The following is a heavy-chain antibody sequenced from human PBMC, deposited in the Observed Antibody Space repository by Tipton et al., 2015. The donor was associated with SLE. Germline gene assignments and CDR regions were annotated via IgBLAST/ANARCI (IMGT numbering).Heavy chain of an antibody. CDR1: GFTFSSYS. J-gene: IGHJ6*02. D-gene: IGHD4-17*01. Sequence: GSLRLSCAASGFTFSSYSMNWVRQAPGKGLEWVSYISSSSSTIYYADSVKGRFTISRDNAKNSLYLQMNSLRAEDTAVYYCAKDDYGDRNPLFVWGQGTTVTVSS. CDR2: ISSSSSTI. CDR3: AKDDYGDRNPLFV. V-gene: IGHV3-48*04.